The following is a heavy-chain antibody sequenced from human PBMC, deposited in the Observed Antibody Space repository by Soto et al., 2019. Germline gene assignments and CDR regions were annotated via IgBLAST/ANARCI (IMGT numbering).Heavy chain of an antibody. J-gene: IGHJ4*02. V-gene: IGHV4-30-4*01. CDR1: GGSISSGDYY. CDR2: IYYSGST. D-gene: IGHD3-9*01. CDR3: ARAFDILTSYYFDD. Sequence: SETLSLTCTVSGGSISSGDYYWSWIRQPPGKGLEWIGYIYYSGSTYYNPSLKSRVTISVDTSKNQFSLKLSSVTAADTAVYYCARAFDILTSYYFDDRGQGTLVTVSS.